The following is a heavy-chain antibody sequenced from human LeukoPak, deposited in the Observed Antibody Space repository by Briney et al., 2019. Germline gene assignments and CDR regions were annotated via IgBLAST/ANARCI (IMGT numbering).Heavy chain of an antibody. CDR1: GFTFSSYA. J-gene: IGHJ5*02. D-gene: IGHD1-26*01. CDR2: ISGSGGST. Sequence: GGSLRLSCAASGFTFSSYAMSWVRQAPGKGLEWVSAISGSGGSTYYADYVKGRFTISRDNSKNTLYLQMNSLRAEDTAVYYCAKDLTSGSYRPNWFDPWGQGTLVTVSS. CDR3: AKDLTSGSYRPNWFDP. V-gene: IGHV3-23*01.